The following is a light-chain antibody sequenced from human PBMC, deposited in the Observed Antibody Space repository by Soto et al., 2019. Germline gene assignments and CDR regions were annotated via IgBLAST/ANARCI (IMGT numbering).Light chain of an antibody. V-gene: IGKV3-20*01. CDR2: GAS. Sequence: IVLSQSPVTLSLCPGERATLSCSASQSVSSSYLACYQQKPGQAPRLLIYGASSRATGMPDRFSGSGSGTDFTLTISRLEPEDFAVYYCQQYGSSPITFGQGTRLEI. J-gene: IGKJ5*01. CDR3: QQYGSSPIT. CDR1: QSVSSSY.